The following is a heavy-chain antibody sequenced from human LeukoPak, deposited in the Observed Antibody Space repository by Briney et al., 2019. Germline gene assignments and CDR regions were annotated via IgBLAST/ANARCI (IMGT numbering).Heavy chain of an antibody. Sequence: TSETLSLTCTVSGGSISSGDYYWNWIRQPPEKSLECIGYIFYSGSAYYNPSLKSRVTISVDTSKNQFSLKLSSVTAADTAVYYCARGSTLIRGFDYWGQGTLVTVSS. CDR2: IFYSGSA. J-gene: IGHJ4*02. D-gene: IGHD3-10*01. CDR1: GGSISSGDYY. CDR3: ARGSTLIRGFDY. V-gene: IGHV4-31*03.